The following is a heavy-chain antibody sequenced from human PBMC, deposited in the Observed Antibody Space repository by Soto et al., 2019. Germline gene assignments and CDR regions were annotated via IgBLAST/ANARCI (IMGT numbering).Heavy chain of an antibody. V-gene: IGHV1-2*04. CDR3: ARDGGSGSPYEY. J-gene: IGHJ4*02. D-gene: IGHD3-10*01. Sequence: QVQLVQSGAEVKKPGASVKVSCKASGYTFTGYYMHWVRQAPGQGLEWMGWINANSGGTTYAQKFQGWVTTTRDKSIRTGYMEVSRLRSDDTAVYYCARDGGSGSPYEYWGQGTLVTVSS. CDR2: INANSGGT. CDR1: GYTFTGYY.